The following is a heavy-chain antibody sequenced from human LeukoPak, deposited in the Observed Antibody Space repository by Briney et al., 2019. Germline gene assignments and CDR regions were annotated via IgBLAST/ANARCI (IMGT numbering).Heavy chain of an antibody. CDR3: ARAGGLRLGELSLYGY. D-gene: IGHD3-16*02. Sequence: GGSLRLSCAASGFTFSSYNMNWVREAPGKGLEWVSYISSRSSTIYYADSVKGRFTISRDNAKNSLYLQMNSLRAEDTAVYYCARAGGLRLGELSLYGYWGQGTLVTVSS. J-gene: IGHJ4*02. V-gene: IGHV3-48*04. CDR1: GFTFSSYN. CDR2: ISSRSSTI.